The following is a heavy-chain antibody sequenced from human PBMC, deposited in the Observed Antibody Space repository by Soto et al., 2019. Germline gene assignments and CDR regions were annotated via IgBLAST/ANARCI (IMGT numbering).Heavy chain of an antibody. CDR1: GGTFSSYA. CDR3: ARGARNYYDSSGYSGEIDY. Sequence: QVQLVQSGAEVKKPGSSVKVSCKASGGTFSSYAISWVRQAPGQGLEWMGGLIPIFGTANYAQKFQGRVTITADESTSTAYMELSSLRSEDTAVYYCARGARNYYDSSGYSGEIDYWGQGTLVTVSA. D-gene: IGHD3-22*01. CDR2: LIPIFGTA. J-gene: IGHJ4*02. V-gene: IGHV1-69*01.